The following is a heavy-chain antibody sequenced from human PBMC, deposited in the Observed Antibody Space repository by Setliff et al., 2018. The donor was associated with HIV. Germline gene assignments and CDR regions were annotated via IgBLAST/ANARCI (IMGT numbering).Heavy chain of an antibody. V-gene: IGHV5-51*01. D-gene: IGHD1-26*01. Sequence: GESLKISCKGSGYSFTSYWIGWVRQMPGKGLEWLGIIYPGDSDTRYSPSFQGQVTLSADKSISTAYLQWNSLKASDTAMYYCARRYRWGIVGATDDSADYYFDYWGQGTLVTVSS. CDR1: GYSFTSYW. CDR2: IYPGDSDT. CDR3: ARRYRWGIVGATDDSADYYFDY. J-gene: IGHJ4*02.